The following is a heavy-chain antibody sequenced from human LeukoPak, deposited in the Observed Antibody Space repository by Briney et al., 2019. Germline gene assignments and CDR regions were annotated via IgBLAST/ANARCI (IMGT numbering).Heavy chain of an antibody. Sequence: SQTLSLTCAVYGGSFSGYYWSWIRHPPGKGLEWIGEIHHSGSTNYNPSLKSRVPISVDTSKNQFSLKLSSVTAADTAVYYCARRYYGSGSYFRGAFDIWGQGTMVTVSS. V-gene: IGHV4-34*01. J-gene: IGHJ3*02. CDR2: IHHSGST. D-gene: IGHD3-10*01. CDR1: GGSFSGYY. CDR3: ARRYYGSGSYFRGAFDI.